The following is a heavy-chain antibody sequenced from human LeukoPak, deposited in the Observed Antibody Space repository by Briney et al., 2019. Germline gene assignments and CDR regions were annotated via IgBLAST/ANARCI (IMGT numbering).Heavy chain of an antibody. J-gene: IGHJ3*02. Sequence: SVKVSCKASGGTFSSYAISWVRQAPGQGLEWMGRIIPILGIANYAQKFQGRVTITADKSTSTAYMELSSLRSEDTAVYYCARDSSGWYGDAFDIWGQGTMDTVSS. V-gene: IGHV1-69*04. CDR2: IIPILGIA. CDR1: GGTFSSYA. D-gene: IGHD6-19*01. CDR3: ARDSSGWYGDAFDI.